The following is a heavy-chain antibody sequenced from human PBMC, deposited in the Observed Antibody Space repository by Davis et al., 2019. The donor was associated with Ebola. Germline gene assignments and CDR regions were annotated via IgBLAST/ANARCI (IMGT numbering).Heavy chain of an antibody. V-gene: IGHV3-21*01. Sequence: GGSLRLFCAASGFTFSSYSMNWVRQAPGKGLEWVSSISSSSSYIYYADSVKGRFTISRDNAKNSLYLQMNSLRAEDTAVYYCARDRGFNWFDPWGQGTLVTVSS. CDR1: GFTFSSYS. CDR3: ARDRGFNWFDP. J-gene: IGHJ5*02. CDR2: ISSSSSYI.